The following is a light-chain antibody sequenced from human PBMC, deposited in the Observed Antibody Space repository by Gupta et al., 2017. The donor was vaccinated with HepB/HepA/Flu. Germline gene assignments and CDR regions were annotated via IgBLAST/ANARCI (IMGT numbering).Light chain of an antibody. Sequence: DIQMTPSPSTLSASVGDRVTITCRASQSISSWLAWYQQKPGKAPKLLIYKASSLESGVPSRFSGSGSGTEFTLTISSLQPDDFATYYCQQYNSYMGSCGQGTKLEIK. V-gene: IGKV1-5*03. CDR3: QQYNSYMGS. CDR2: KAS. CDR1: QSISSW. J-gene: IGKJ2*04.